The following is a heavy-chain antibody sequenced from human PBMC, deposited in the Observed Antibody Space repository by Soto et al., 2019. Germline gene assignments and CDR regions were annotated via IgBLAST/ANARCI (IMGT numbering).Heavy chain of an antibody. J-gene: IGHJ4*02. Sequence: QLQLQESGSGLVKPSQTLSLTCAVSGGSISSGGYSWSWIRQPPGKGLEWIGYIYHSGSTYYNPSLKSRVTISVDRSKNQFSLKLSYVTAADTAVYYCARSIAARPVTHTYFDYWGQGTLGTVSS. V-gene: IGHV4-30-2*01. CDR2: IYHSGST. CDR1: GGSISSGGYS. D-gene: IGHD6-6*01. CDR3: ARSIAARPVTHTYFDY.